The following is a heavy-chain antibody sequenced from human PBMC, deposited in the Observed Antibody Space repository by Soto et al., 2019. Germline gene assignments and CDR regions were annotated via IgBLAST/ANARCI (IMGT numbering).Heavy chain of an antibody. D-gene: IGHD2-15*01. Sequence: EVQLLESGGGLVQPGGSLRLSCAASGFTFSSYAMSWVRQAPGKGLEWASAISGSGSSTYYADSVKGRFTISRDNSKNKLYLQMNSLRAGDTAVYYCAKDTGVVVVAATFDYWGQGTLVTVSS. CDR3: AKDTGVVVVAATFDY. V-gene: IGHV3-23*01. CDR1: GFTFSSYA. CDR2: ISGSGSST. J-gene: IGHJ4*02.